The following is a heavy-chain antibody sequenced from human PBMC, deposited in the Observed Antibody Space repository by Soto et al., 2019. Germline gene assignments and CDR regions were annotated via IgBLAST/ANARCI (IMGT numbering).Heavy chain of an antibody. J-gene: IGHJ4*02. Sequence: EVQLLESGGGLVQPGGSLRLSCAASRFSFDSYAMSWVRQAPGKGLEWVSGISDSGGTTYYADSVKGRFTISRDNSKNTLDLEMNSLRAEDTALYYCATLYFQGDYCTTPTCSDFWGQGSLVTVSS. V-gene: IGHV3-23*01. CDR1: RFSFDSYA. CDR2: ISDSGGTT. D-gene: IGHD2-8*01. CDR3: ATLYFQGDYCTTPTCSDF.